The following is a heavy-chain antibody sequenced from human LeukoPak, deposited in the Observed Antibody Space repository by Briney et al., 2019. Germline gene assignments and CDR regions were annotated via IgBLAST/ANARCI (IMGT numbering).Heavy chain of an antibody. CDR1: GRTFISYV. CDR3: AILGTGPY. D-gene: IGHD1-26*01. J-gene: IGHJ4*02. CDR2: SIPFLGTA. Sequence: ASVKLSSKPSGRTFISYVISWVRQAPGHGLEWMGGSIPFLGTANYAQKLLDGITITAEKSTTTTCIQLRSLRCDDTAIYYGAILGTGPYWGQGTQMTVSS. V-gene: IGHV1-69*10.